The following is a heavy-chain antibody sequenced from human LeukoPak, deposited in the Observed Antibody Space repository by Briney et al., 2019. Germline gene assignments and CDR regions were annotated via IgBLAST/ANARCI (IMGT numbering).Heavy chain of an antibody. J-gene: IGHJ4*02. CDR3: AKSNGVDRNGYNSDYFDY. V-gene: IGHV3-7*03. Sequence: GGSLRLSCAASGFTFSSYWMSWVRQAPGKGLEWVANIKQDGSEKYYVDSVKGRFTISRDNSKNMLYLQMNSLRAEDTAVYYCAKSNGVDRNGYNSDYFDYWGQGTLVTVSS. CDR2: IKQDGSEK. CDR1: GFTFSSYW. D-gene: IGHD5-24*01.